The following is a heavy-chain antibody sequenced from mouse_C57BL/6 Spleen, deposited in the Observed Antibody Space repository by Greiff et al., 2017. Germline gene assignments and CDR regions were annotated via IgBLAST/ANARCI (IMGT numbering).Heavy chain of an antibody. CDR1: GYSITSGYY. CDR3: ARGAGYFDY. D-gene: IGHD3-3*01. V-gene: IGHV3-6*01. J-gene: IGHJ2*01. Sequence: ESGPGLVKPSQSLSLTCSVTGYSITSGYYWNWIRQFPGNKLEWMGYISYDGSNNYNPSLKNRISITRDTSKNQVFLKLNSVTTEDTATYYCARGAGYFDYWGQGTTLTVSS. CDR2: ISYDGSN.